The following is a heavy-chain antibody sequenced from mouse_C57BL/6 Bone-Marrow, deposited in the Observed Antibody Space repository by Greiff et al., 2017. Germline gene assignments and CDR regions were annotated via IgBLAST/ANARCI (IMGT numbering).Heavy chain of an antibody. CDR2: IWRGGST. V-gene: IGHV2-5*01. Sequence: QVQLQQSGPGLVQPSQSLSITCTVSGFSLPSYGVHWVRQSPGKGLEWLGVIWRGGSTDYNAAFMSRLSITKDNSKSQVFFKMNSLQADDTAINYCAKIGIYYYGSSHWYFDVWGTGTTVTVSS. D-gene: IGHD1-1*01. CDR1: GFSLPSYG. J-gene: IGHJ1*03. CDR3: AKIGIYYYGSSHWYFDV.